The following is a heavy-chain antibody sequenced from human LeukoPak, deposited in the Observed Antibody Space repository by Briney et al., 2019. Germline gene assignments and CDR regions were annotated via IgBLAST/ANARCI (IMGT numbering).Heavy chain of an antibody. D-gene: IGHD4-23*01. V-gene: IGHV1-69*04. Sequence: GASVKVSCKASGGTFSSYAISWVRQAPGQGLEWMGRIIPILGIANYAQKFQGRVTITADKSTSTAYMELSSLRSEDTAVYYCARDQVYGGNSRYFDYWGQGTLVTVSS. CDR3: ARDQVYGGNSRYFDY. CDR2: IIPILGIA. J-gene: IGHJ4*02. CDR1: GGTFSSYA.